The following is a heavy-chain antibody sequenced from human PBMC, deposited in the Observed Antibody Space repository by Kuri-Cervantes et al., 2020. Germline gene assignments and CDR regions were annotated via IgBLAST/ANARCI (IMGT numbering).Heavy chain of an antibody. CDR3: ARDLSAEYSYSNWFDL. Sequence: SLKISCAASGFTFDDYAMHCVRQAPGKGLEWVSGISWNSGSIVYADSVKGRFTISRDNAKNSVFLQMNGLRAEDTAVYYCARDLSAEYSYSNWFDLWGQGTLVTVSS. CDR1: GFTFDDYA. CDR2: ISWNSGSI. V-gene: IGHV3-9*01. D-gene: IGHD5-18*01. J-gene: IGHJ5*02.